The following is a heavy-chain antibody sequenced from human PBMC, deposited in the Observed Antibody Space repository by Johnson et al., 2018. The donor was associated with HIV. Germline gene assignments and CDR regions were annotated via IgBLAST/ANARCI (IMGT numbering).Heavy chain of an antibody. J-gene: IGHJ3*02. Sequence: VQLVESGGGCAKPGGSLRLSCAASGFTFTNAWMSWVRQAPGKGLEWVSVFYSGGSTYYADSVKGRFTISRDNSKNTLYLQMNSLRAEDTAVYYCARDFSVRAFDIWGQGTMVTVSS. CDR2: FYSGGST. D-gene: IGHD3-10*01. CDR1: GFTFTNAW. V-gene: IGHV3-66*01. CDR3: ARDFSVRAFDI.